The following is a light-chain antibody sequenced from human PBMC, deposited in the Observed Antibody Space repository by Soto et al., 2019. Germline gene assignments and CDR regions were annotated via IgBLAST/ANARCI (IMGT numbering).Light chain of an antibody. J-gene: IGKJ4*01. CDR1: PSISSSY. V-gene: IGKV3D-20*02. CDR3: QQRSNWPLT. CDR2: GAS. Sequence: EIVLTQSPGTLSLSPGERATLSCRASPSISSSYLAWYQQKPGQPPRLLISGASSRATGIPARFSGSGSGTDFTLTISSLEPEDFAVYYCQQRSNWPLTFGGGTKVDIK.